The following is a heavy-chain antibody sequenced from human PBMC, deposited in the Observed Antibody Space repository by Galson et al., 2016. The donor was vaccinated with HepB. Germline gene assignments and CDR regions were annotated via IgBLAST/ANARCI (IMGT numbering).Heavy chain of an antibody. CDR2: ISDYNGNT. J-gene: IGHJ4*02. V-gene: IGHV1-18*01. CDR1: GYTFTNYG. Sequence: SVKVSCKASGYTFTNYGINWVRQAPGQGLEWMGWISDYNGNTVYAQKLQGRVTMTTDTSTSTAYMELRSLRSDDTAVYYCARDLENYDFWSGYYKCLDYWGQGTLVTFSS. D-gene: IGHD3-3*01. CDR3: ARDLENYDFWSGYYKCLDY.